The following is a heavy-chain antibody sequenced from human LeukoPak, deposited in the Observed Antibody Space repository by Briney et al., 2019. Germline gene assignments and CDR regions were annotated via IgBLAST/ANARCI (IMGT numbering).Heavy chain of an antibody. D-gene: IGHD2-2*01. Sequence: GGSLRLSCTVSGFTVSSNSMSWVRQAPGRGLEWVSVIYSGGNTYYADSVKGRFTISRDNSKNTLYLQMNSLRAEDTAVYYCARDPGYCDNTSCYAANFDYWGQGTLVTVSS. V-gene: IGHV3-66*01. J-gene: IGHJ4*02. CDR2: IYSGGNT. CDR1: GFTVSSNS. CDR3: ARDPGYCDNTSCYAANFDY.